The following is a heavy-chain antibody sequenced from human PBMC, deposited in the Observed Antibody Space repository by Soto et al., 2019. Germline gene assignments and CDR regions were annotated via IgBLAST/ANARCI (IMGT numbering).Heavy chain of an antibody. CDR1: GYTFTTYD. D-gene: IGHD6-13*01. CDR3: ARGEDSSSWYYYYYYMDV. V-gene: IGHV1-8*01. CDR2: MNPNSGNT. Sequence: ASVQVSCKASGYTFTTYDINWVRQATGQGLEWMGWMNPNSGNTGYAQKFQGRVTMTRNTSISTAYMELSSLRSEDTAVYYCARGEDSSSWYYYYYYMDVWGKGTTVTVSS. J-gene: IGHJ6*03.